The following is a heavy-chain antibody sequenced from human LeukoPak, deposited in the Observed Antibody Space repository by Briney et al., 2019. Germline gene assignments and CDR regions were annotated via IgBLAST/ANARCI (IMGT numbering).Heavy chain of an antibody. CDR1: GGSISSYY. J-gene: IGHJ4*02. Sequence: SETLSLTCTVSGGSISSYYWSWIRQPPGKGLEWIGYIYYTGSINYNPSLKSRVTISVDTSKNQFSLKMTSVTAADTAVYYCARGPTPMDYDFWSGQEYYFDYWGQGTLVTVSS. CDR3: ARGPTPMDYDFWSGQEYYFDY. V-gene: IGHV4-59*01. D-gene: IGHD3-3*01. CDR2: IYYTGSI.